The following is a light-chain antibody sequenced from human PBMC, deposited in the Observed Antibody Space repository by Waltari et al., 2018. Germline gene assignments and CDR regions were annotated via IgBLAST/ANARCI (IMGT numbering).Light chain of an antibody. V-gene: IGKV3-20*01. J-gene: IGKJ1*01. CDR3: QHHGTSGSFGT. Sequence: EIVLTQPPGTLSFSPGERATLSCRASQSISSTYLAWYQQKRGQAPRLLIYAASSRATGIPDRFSGSGSGTDFTLTISRLEPEDFAVYFCQHHGTSGSFGTFGQGTKVEIK. CDR1: QSISSTY. CDR2: AAS.